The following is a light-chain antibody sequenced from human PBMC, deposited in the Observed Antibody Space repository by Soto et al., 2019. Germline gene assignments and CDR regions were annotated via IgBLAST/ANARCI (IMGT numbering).Light chain of an antibody. J-gene: IGKJ4*02. CDR1: QTIRNNY. CDR2: GAS. CDR3: QQRNNWPLT. V-gene: IGKV3-11*01. Sequence: EFVLTQSPGTLSLSPGERATLSCMASQTIRNNYLAWYQQKPGQAPRLLIYGASNRATGIPARFSGSGSGTDFTLTISSLEPEDFAVYYCQQRNNWPLTFGGGTKVDIK.